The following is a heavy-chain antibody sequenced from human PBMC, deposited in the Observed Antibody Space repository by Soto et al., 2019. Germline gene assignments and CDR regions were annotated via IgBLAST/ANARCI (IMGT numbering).Heavy chain of an antibody. V-gene: IGHV1-3*01. CDR1: GYTFTSYA. Sequence: ASVKVSCKASGYTFTSYAMHLVRQAPVQILELIVWINAGNFNTKYSQKFQGRFTITMYTSASTSYMELSILRSEDTAVYYCARSAPTLDYWGQGTMVTVSS. CDR3: ARSAPTLDY. CDR2: INAGNFNT. J-gene: IGHJ4*02.